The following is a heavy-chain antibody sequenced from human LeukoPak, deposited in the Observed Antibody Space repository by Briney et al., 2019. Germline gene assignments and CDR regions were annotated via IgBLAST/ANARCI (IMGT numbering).Heavy chain of an antibody. Sequence: PSETLSLTSVVYGGSFSGYYWSWIRQPPGKGREWIGEINHSGSTNYNPSLKSRVTISVDTSKNQFSLKLSSVTAADTAVYYCASGGVGATSWAFDIWGQGTMVTVSS. CDR1: GGSFSGYY. CDR2: INHSGST. J-gene: IGHJ3*02. V-gene: IGHV4-34*01. CDR3: ASGGVGATSWAFDI. D-gene: IGHD1-26*01.